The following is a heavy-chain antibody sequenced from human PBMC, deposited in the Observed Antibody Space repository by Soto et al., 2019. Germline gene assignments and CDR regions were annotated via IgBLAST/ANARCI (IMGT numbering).Heavy chain of an antibody. CDR1: GFTFSSYA. J-gene: IGHJ6*02. CDR3: AKIGAKRTPRSIAAAGTGYYGMDV. Sequence: PGGSLRLSCAASGFTFSSYAMSWVRQAPGKGLEWVSAISGSGGSTYYADSVKGRFTISRDNSKNTLYLQMNSLRAEDTAVYYCAKIGAKRTPRSIAAAGTGYYGMDVWGQGTTVTVSS. D-gene: IGHD6-13*01. V-gene: IGHV3-23*01. CDR2: ISGSGGST.